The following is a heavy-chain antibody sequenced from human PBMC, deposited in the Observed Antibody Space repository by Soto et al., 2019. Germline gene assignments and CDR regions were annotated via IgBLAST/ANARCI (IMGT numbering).Heavy chain of an antibody. Sequence: PGGSLILSCAASGFTFSSYAMSWVRQAPGKGLEWVSAISGSGVSTYYADSVKGRFTISRDNSKNTLYLQMSSLRAEDTAVYYCAKSPGMYYYDSSGYYHYDYWGQGTLVTVSS. CDR3: AKSPGMYYYDSSGYYHYDY. J-gene: IGHJ4*02. V-gene: IGHV3-23*01. D-gene: IGHD3-22*01. CDR1: GFTFSSYA. CDR2: ISGSGVST.